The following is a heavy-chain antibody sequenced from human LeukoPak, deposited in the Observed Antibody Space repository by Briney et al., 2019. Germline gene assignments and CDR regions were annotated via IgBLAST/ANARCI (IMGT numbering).Heavy chain of an antibody. CDR3: ASTYDYDSSGYYPFDY. J-gene: IGHJ4*01. V-gene: IGHV3-74*01. D-gene: IGHD3-22*01. CDR1: GFAFSNYW. CDR2: INSNGRST. Sequence: DGSLRLSCAASGFAFSNYWMHWLRQAPGKELVWVSRINSNGRSTSYADSVKGRFTISRDNAKNTVYLQMNSLRAEDTAVYYCASTYDYDSSGYYPFDYWGHGTRVTVSS.